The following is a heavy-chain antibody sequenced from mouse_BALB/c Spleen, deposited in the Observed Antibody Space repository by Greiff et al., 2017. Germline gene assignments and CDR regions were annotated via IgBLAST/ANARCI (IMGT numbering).Heavy chain of an antibody. Sequence: EVKLMESGGGLVQPGGSRKLSCAASGFTFSSFGMHWVRQAPEKGLEWVAYISSGSSTIYYADTVKGRFTISRDNPKNTLFLQMTSLRSEDTAMYYCAPYYRYDEGAWFVYWGQGTLVTVSA. D-gene: IGHD2-14*01. V-gene: IGHV5-17*02. CDR3: APYYRYDEGAWFVY. CDR1: GFTFSSFG. CDR2: ISSGSSTI. J-gene: IGHJ3*01.